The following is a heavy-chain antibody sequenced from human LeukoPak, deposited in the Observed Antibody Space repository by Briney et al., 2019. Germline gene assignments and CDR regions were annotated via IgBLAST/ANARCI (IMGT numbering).Heavy chain of an antibody. CDR1: GGSISSSSYY. CDR2: IYYSGSS. J-gene: IGHJ3*02. V-gene: IGHV4-39*07. Sequence: SETLSLTCTVSGGSISSSSYYWGWIRQPPGKGLEWIGSIYYSGSSYYNPSLKSRVTISVDTSKNQFSLKLSSVTAADTAVYYCAREGGPPHAFDIWGQGTMVTVSS. CDR3: AREGGPPHAFDI.